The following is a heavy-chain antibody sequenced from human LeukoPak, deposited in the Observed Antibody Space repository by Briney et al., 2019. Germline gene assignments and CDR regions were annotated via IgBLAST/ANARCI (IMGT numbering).Heavy chain of an antibody. J-gene: IGHJ4*02. D-gene: IGHD2-15*01. V-gene: IGHV4-38-2*02. Sequence: KPSETLSLTCTVSGGSISSYYWSWIRQPPGKGLEWIGSIYRSGSTYYNPSLKSRVTISVDTSKNQFSLKLSSVTAADTAVYYCARDRRYCSGGSCYHYFDYWGQGTLVTVSS. CDR1: GGSISSYY. CDR3: ARDRRYCSGGSCYHYFDY. CDR2: IYRSGST.